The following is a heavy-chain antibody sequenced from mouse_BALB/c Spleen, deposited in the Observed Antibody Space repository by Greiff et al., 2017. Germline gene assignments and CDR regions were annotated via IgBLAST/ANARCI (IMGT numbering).Heavy chain of an antibody. J-gene: IGHJ2*01. CDR1: GYTFTSYW. CDR3: TKKTGDD. V-gene: IGHV1S127*01. D-gene: IGHD3-2*01. CDR2: IDPSDSYT. Sequence: QVQLQQPGAELVKPGASVKMSCKASGYTFTSYWMHWVKQRPGQGLEWIGVIDPSDSYTSYNQKFKGKATLTVDTSSSTDYMQLSSLTSEDSAVYYCTKKTGDDWGQGTTLTVSS.